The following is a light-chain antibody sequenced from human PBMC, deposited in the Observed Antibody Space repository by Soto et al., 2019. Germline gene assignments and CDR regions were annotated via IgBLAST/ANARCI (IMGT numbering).Light chain of an antibody. CDR1: QDISNY. V-gene: IGKV1-33*01. J-gene: IGKJ4*01. Sequence: DIQMTQSPSYLSASVGDRVTITCQASQDISNYLNWYQQKPGKAPKLLIYDASNLETGVTSMFSGSGSGTDFTFTISSLQPEDIATYYCQQYDNPSLTFGGGTNVEIK. CDR3: QQYDNPSLT. CDR2: DAS.